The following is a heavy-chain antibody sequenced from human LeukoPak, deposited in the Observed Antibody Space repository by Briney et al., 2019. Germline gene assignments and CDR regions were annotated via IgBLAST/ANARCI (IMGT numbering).Heavy chain of an antibody. V-gene: IGHV3-21*01. J-gene: IGHJ4*02. Sequence: GGSLRLSCEVSGFNLRTYSMNWVRQAPGKGLEWVSSISKTSTYIYYADSVKGRFTISRDNANNTLYLQMDSLGAEDTAIYYCARGSGVHFWGQGTLVIVSS. CDR1: GFNLRTYS. D-gene: IGHD3-10*01. CDR2: ISKTSTYI. CDR3: ARGSGVHF.